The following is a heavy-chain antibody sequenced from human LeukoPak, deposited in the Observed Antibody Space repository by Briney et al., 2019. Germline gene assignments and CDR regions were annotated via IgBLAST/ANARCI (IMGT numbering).Heavy chain of an antibody. D-gene: IGHD2-8*01. CDR1: GGFISGYY. CDR3: ARLMVANIRKEFDY. V-gene: IGHV4-34*01. CDR2: INHSGST. J-gene: IGHJ4*02. Sequence: SETLSLTCAVYGGFISGYYWTWIRQPPGKGLEWSGEINHSGSTNYNPSLKSRVTISVDTSKHQFSLKLSSVTAADTAVYYCARLMVANIRKEFDYWGQGTLVTVSS.